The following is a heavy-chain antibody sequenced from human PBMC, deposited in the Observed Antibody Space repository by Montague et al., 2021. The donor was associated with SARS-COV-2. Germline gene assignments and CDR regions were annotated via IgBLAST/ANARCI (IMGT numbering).Heavy chain of an antibody. V-gene: IGHV4-39*01. CDR2: VYYTGKT. D-gene: IGHD3-16*01. Sequence: SETLSLTCNVTGATINTDTHYWGWIRPPPGKVLEWIGSVYYTGKTYYNPSLKGRVTVSVYTSNNYFSLILAAVTAADTAVYYCARRREGEDHFDYWGQGTLVTVSS. J-gene: IGHJ4*02. CDR3: ARRREGEDHFDY. CDR1: GATINTDTHY.